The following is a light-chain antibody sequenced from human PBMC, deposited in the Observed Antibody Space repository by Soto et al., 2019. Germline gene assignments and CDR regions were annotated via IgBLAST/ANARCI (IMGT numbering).Light chain of an antibody. Sequence: QPVLNQSSSASASLGSSVKLTCTLTSGHSSYIIAWHQQQPGKAPRYLMKLEGSGSYNKGSGVPDRFSGSSSGADRYLTISNLQSEDEADYYCETWDSNTRVFGTGTKVTVL. CDR2: LEGSGSY. CDR1: SGHSSYI. J-gene: IGLJ1*01. CDR3: ETWDSNTRV. V-gene: IGLV4-60*03.